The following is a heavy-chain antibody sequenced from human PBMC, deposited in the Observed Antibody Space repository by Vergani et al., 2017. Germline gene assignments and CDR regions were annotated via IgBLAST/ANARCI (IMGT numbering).Heavy chain of an antibody. Sequence: QVQLVESGGGVVQPGRSLRLSCAASGFTFRTYAMHWVRQAPGKGLEWVALISYDGSNKYYADSLKGRFTISRDNSKNTLYLQMNSLRAEDTAVYYCAKVGGMNVPEGYHSDISGRRNWDFDRWGRGTLVTVSS. CDR2: ISYDGSNK. CDR3: AKVGGMNVPEGYHSDISGRRNWDFDR. J-gene: IGHJ2*01. D-gene: IGHD3-22*01. CDR1: GFTFRTYA. V-gene: IGHV3-30*18.